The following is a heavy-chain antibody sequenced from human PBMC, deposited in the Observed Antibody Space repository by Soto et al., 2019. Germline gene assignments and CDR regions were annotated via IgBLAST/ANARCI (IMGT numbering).Heavy chain of an antibody. V-gene: IGHV1-3*01. J-gene: IGHJ5*02. D-gene: IGHD4-17*01. CDR3: ARDRTTGTTSNARWFDP. CDR1: GYTFTSYA. Sequence: QVQLVQSGAEVKKPGASVKVSCKASGYTFTSYAMHWVRQAPGQRLEWMGWINAGNGNTKYSQKFQGRVTITRDTSASTAYMELRSLRSEDTAVYYCARDRTTGTTSNARWFDPWGQGTLVTVSS. CDR2: INAGNGNT.